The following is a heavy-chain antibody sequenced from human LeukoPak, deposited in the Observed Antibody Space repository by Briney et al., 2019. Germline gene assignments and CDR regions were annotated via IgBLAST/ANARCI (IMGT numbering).Heavy chain of an antibody. CDR2: IYSGGST. V-gene: IGHV3-53*01. D-gene: IGHD3-22*01. CDR3: ARRAGDYSHPYDY. J-gene: IGHJ4*02. Sequence: PGGSLRLSCAASGFTFSSYSMNWVRQAPGKGLEWVSVIYSGGSTYYADSVKGRFTISRDNSKNTLYLQMNSLRAEDTAVYYCARRAGDYSHPYDYWGQGILVTVSS. CDR1: GFTFSSYS.